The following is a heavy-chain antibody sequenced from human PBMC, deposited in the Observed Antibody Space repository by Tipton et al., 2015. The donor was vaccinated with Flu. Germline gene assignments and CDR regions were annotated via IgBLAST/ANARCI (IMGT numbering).Heavy chain of an antibody. J-gene: IGHJ6*02. CDR1: GFLFSDYY. CDR3: AREWSWADYYYGMDI. V-gene: IGHV3-11*01. Sequence: SLRLSCAASGFLFSDYYMSWIRQAPGKGLEWLSYISSTGVTIYYADSVKGRFTISRDNSKNSLYLQMNSLRADDTAVYYCAREWSWADYYYGMDIWGQGTTVTVSS. CDR2: ISSTGVTI. D-gene: IGHD1-26*01.